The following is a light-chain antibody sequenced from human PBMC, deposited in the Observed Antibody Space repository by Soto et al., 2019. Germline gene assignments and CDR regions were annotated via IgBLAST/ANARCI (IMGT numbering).Light chain of an antibody. CDR3: QQYNIWRSIT. CDR2: DIY. J-gene: IGKJ5*01. CDR1: QSVGNK. V-gene: IGKV3-15*01. Sequence: ELVMTQSPGTLSVSPGESATLSWRDSQSVGNKVAWYQHKPGQTPRLIIYDIYTRAAGVPARFSGSGYGTDFTLTISSLQSEDFAVYYCQQYNIWRSITCGQGTRLEIK.